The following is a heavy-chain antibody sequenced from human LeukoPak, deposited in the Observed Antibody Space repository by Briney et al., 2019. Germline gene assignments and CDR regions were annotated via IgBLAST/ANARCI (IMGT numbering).Heavy chain of an antibody. CDR1: GFPFSSYW. Sequence: GGSLRLSCAASGFPFSSYWMHWVRQGPGRGLVWVSRIIGDGSGTNYADSVTGRFTISRDNAKNTLYLQMNSLRAEDTAVYYCARGRSTNFLDVWGQGTTVTVSS. J-gene: IGHJ6*02. CDR3: ARGRSTNFLDV. D-gene: IGHD2-2*01. CDR2: IIGDGSGT. V-gene: IGHV3-74*01.